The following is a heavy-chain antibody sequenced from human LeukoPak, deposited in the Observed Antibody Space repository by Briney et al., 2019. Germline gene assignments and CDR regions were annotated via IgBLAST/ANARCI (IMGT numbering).Heavy chain of an antibody. CDR2: ISAYNGNT. CDR3: ARDRSSYCSSTSCYMGIDY. Sequence: ASVKVSCKASGYTFTSYGISWVRQAPGQGLEWMGWISAYNGNTNYAQKLQGRVTMTTDTSTSTAYMELRSLRSDDTAVYYCARDRSSYCSSTSCYMGIDYWGRGTLVTVSS. CDR1: GYTFTSYG. J-gene: IGHJ4*02. V-gene: IGHV1-18*01. D-gene: IGHD2-2*02.